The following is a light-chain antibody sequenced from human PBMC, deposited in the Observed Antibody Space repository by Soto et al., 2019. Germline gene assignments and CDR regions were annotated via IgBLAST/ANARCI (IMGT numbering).Light chain of an antibody. CDR2: DVS. CDR3: TSYTISDTYV. Sequence: QSVFTQPASLSVSPGQSITISCTGTSSDVGIYNFVSWYQHHPGKAPKLMIYDVSNRPSGVSDRFSGSKSGNTASLTISGLQADDEADYYCTSYTISDTYVFGTGTKVTVL. CDR1: SSDVGIYNF. V-gene: IGLV2-14*03. J-gene: IGLJ1*01.